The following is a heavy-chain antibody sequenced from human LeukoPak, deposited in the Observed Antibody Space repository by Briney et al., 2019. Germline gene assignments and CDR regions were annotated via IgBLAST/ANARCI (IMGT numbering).Heavy chain of an antibody. D-gene: IGHD3-10*01. CDR1: GGSISSYY. J-gene: IGHJ5*02. Sequence: SETLSLTCTVSGGSISSYYWNWIRQPPGKGLEWIGYIFYSGTTNYNPSLKSRVSMSVDASKKQFSLRLSSVTAADSAVYYCARGHDFYGSGRQSWLDPWGQGTLVTVSS. CDR2: IFYSGTT. CDR3: ARGHDFYGSGRQSWLDP. V-gene: IGHV4-59*01.